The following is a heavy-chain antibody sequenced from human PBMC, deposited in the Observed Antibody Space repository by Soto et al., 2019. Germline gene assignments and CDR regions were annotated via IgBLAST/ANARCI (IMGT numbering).Heavy chain of an antibody. CDR1: GGSVSSGSYY. J-gene: IGHJ4*02. CDR3: ARKYSYGPSY. D-gene: IGHD5-18*01. Sequence: QVQLQESGPGLVKPSETLSLTCTVSGGSVSSGSYYWSWIRQPPGKGLEWIGYIYYSGSTNYNPSLKSRVTISVDTSKNQFSLKLSSVTAADTAVYYCARKYSYGPSYWGQGTLVTVSS. CDR2: IYYSGST. V-gene: IGHV4-61*01.